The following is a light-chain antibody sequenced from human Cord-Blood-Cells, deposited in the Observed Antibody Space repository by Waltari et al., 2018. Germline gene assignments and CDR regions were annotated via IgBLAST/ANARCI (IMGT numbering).Light chain of an antibody. CDR1: RRAVGGQNY. V-gene: IGLV2-14*01. Sequence: QSALTPPASVSGSPGQSIPSPCPGPRRAVGGQNYVSWYQQHPGQAPKLMIYDVSNRPSGVSNRFSGSKSGNTASLTISGLQAEDEADYYCSSYTSSSTWVFGGGTKLTVL. CDR2: DVS. CDR3: SSYTSSSTWV. J-gene: IGLJ3*02.